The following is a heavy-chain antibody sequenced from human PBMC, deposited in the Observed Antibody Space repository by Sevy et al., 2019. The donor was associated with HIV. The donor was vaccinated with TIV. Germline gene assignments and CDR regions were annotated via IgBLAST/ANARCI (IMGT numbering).Heavy chain of an antibody. J-gene: IGHJ1*01. V-gene: IGHV3-23*01. CDR2: ISGSGGST. CDR3: AKDWGDYGDYAGSVD. CDR1: GFTFSSYA. Sequence: GGSLRLSCAASGFTFSSYAMSWVRQAPGKGLEWVSAISGSGGSTYYADSVKGRFTISRDNSKNTLYLQMNSLRAEDTAVYYCAKDWGDYGDYAGSVDWGQGTLVTVSS. D-gene: IGHD4-17*01.